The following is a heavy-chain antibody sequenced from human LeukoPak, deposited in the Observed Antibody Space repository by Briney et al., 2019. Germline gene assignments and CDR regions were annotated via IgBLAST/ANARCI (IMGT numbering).Heavy chain of an antibody. CDR1: GFTFTTSW. J-gene: IGHJ3*02. D-gene: IGHD6-13*01. V-gene: IGHV3-74*01. CDR3: ARDQYSSTWYRGAFDI. CDR2: IKSDGSST. Sequence: SGGSLRLSCAASGFTFTTSWMHWFRQAPGKGLVWVSRIKSDGSSTTYADSVKGRFAISRDNAKNTLYLQINSLRAEDTAVYYCARDQYSSTWYRGAFDIWGQGTMVSVSS.